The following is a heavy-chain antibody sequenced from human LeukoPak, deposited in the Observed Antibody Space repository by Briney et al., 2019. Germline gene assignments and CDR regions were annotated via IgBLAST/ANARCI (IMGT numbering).Heavy chain of an antibody. CDR2: IIPILGIA. CDR3: ARGAEYSSSWDAEYFQH. Sequence: GASVKVSCKASGGTFSSYAISWVRQAPGQGLEWMGRIIPILGIANYAQKFQGRVTITADKSTSTAYMELSSLRSEDTAVYYCARGAEYSSSWDAEYFQHWGQGTLVTVSS. D-gene: IGHD6-13*01. CDR1: GGTFSSYA. J-gene: IGHJ1*01. V-gene: IGHV1-69*04.